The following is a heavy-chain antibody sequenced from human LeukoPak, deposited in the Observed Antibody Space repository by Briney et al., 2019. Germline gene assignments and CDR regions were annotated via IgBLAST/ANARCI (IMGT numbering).Heavy chain of an antibody. V-gene: IGHV4-4*07. Sequence: PSETLSLTCTVSGGSISSYYWSWIRQPAGKGLEWIGRIYTSGSTNYNPSLKSRVTMSVDTSKNQFSLKLSSVTAADTAVYYCAREPEPRGSYYMDVWGKGTTVTVSS. CDR1: GGSISSYY. CDR3: AREPEPRGSYYMDV. J-gene: IGHJ6*03. CDR2: IYTSGST. D-gene: IGHD2-15*01.